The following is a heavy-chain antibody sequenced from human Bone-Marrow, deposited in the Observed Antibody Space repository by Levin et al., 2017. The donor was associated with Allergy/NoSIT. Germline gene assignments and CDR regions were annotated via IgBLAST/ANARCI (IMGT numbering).Heavy chain of an antibody. V-gene: IGHV4-59*01. Sequence: SSETLSLTCTVSGDSIGTYYWSWIRQPPGRGLEWIGYVHYTGSANYNPSFKSRVTMSIDVSRNQFSLKLTSVTAADTAVYYCARNSHYDYWGQGTLVTVSS. CDR3: ARNSHYDY. CDR2: VHYTGSA. J-gene: IGHJ4*02. CDR1: GDSIGTYY. D-gene: IGHD4-23*01.